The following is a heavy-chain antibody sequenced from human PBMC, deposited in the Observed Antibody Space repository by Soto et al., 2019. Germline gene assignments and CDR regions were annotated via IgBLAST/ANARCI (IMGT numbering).Heavy chain of an antibody. Sequence: ASVKVSCKASGGTFSSYAISWVRQAPGQGLEWMGGIIPIFGTANYAQKFQGRVTITADESTSTAYMELSSLRSEDTAVYYCARGLEMATISPVFDYWGQGTLVTVSS. V-gene: IGHV1-69*13. J-gene: IGHJ4*02. D-gene: IGHD5-12*01. CDR1: GGTFSSYA. CDR3: ARGLEMATISPVFDY. CDR2: IIPIFGTA.